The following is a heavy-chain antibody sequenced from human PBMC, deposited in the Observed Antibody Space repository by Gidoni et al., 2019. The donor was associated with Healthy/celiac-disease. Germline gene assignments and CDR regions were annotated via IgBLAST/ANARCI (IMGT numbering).Heavy chain of an antibody. CDR2: ISYDGSNK. CDR3: AKGAHGGDY. J-gene: IGHJ4*02. Sequence: QVQLVESWGGVVQPGRSLRLSCAASGFTFSSYGMHWVRQAPGKGLEWVAVISYDGSNKYYADSVKGRFTISRDNSKNTLYLQMNSLRAEDTAVYYCAKGAHGGDYWGQGTLVTVSS. CDR1: GFTFSSYG. V-gene: IGHV3-30*18. D-gene: IGHD3-10*01.